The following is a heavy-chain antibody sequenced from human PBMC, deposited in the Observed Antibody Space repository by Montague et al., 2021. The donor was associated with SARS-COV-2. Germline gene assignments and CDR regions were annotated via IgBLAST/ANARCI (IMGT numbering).Heavy chain of an antibody. Sequence: PALVKPTQTLTLTCTFSGFSLSTSGMCVSWIRQPPGKALEWLARIDWDDDKYYSTSLKIRLNISKDTSKNQVVLTMTNMDPVDTATYYCAREYSSGVYFDYWGQGTLVTVSS. CDR2: IDWDDDK. V-gene: IGHV2-70*11. D-gene: IGHD6-19*01. J-gene: IGHJ4*02. CDR3: AREYSSGVYFDY. CDR1: GFSLSTSGMC.